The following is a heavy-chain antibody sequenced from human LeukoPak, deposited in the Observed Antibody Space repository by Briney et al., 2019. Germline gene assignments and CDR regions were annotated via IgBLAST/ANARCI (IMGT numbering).Heavy chain of an antibody. D-gene: IGHD4-17*01. CDR2: ISGSGRNI. CDR3: AILYDDSGY. Sequence: GGSLRLSCVGSGITLRNYAISWVRQAPGKGLEWVSAISGSGRNIYYADSVKGRFTISRDISMNTVYLQMNSLRAVDTAVYYCAILYDDSGYWGQGTLVTVSS. CDR1: GITLRNYA. J-gene: IGHJ4*02. V-gene: IGHV3-23*01.